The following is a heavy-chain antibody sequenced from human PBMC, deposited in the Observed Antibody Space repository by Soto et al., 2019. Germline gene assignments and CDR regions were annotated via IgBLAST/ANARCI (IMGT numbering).Heavy chain of an antibody. CDR2: IYYSGST. J-gene: IGHJ4*02. Sequence: QVQLQESGPGLVKPSETLSLTCTVSGGSISSYYWSWIRQPPGKGLEWIGYIYYSGSTNYNPSRQSLVTISVDTCKNRFSLKLSSVTAADTSVYYCARRDGSCFYYWGQGTLVTVSS. V-gene: IGHV4-59*12. CDR3: ARRDGSCFYY. CDR1: GGSISSYY.